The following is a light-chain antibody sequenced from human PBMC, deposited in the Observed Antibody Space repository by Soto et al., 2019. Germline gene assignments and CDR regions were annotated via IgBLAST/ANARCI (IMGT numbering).Light chain of an antibody. Sequence: DRVMTQSPDTLSVSPGERVSLSCRASQSVSGDLAWYQHKPGQAPRLLIYAASTRATGIPARFSGSGSGTEFTLTIGSLQSEDFAIYYCHQYNKWPYTFGPGTKVDIK. CDR1: QSVSGD. CDR3: HQYNKWPYT. CDR2: AAS. V-gene: IGKV3-15*01. J-gene: IGKJ3*01.